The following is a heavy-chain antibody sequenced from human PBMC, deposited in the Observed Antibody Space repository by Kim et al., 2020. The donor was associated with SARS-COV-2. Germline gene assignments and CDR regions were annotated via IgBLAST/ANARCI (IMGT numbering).Heavy chain of an antibody. D-gene: IGHD1-1*01. J-gene: IGHJ5*01. CDR3: ARGGNNWNALDS. V-gene: IGHV3-48*02. Sequence: HYAASVKGRFTSSRDNAKRSLYLQMNSLRDEDTAVYYCARGGNNWNALDSWGQGTLVTVSS.